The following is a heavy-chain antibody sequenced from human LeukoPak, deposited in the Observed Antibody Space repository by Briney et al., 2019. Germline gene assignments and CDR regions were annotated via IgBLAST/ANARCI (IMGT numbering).Heavy chain of an antibody. CDR2: IYYSGST. V-gene: IGHV4-30-4*01. CDR3: ARAERDGYGDSPYYYGMDV. Sequence: SETLSLTCTVSGGSISSGEYYWSWIRQPPGKGLEWIGYIYYSGSTYYNPSLKSRVTISVDTSKNQFSLKLSSVTAADTAVYYCARAERDGYGDSPYYYGMDVWGQGTTVTVSS. D-gene: IGHD5-24*01. J-gene: IGHJ6*02. CDR1: GGSISSGEYY.